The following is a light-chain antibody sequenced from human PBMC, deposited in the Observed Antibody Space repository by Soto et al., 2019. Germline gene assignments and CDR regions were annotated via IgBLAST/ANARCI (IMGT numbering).Light chain of an antibody. J-gene: IGKJ2*01. V-gene: IGKV1-39*01. CDR1: QSISTF. CDR2: AAS. Sequence: DIQMTQSPSSLSASVGDRVTITCRASQSISTFLNWYQQKPGKAPKVLIYAASSLQSGVPSRFSGSGSGTIFTLPISSLQPEDFATYHCQQSYSAPRTFGQGTKLEIK. CDR3: QQSYSAPRT.